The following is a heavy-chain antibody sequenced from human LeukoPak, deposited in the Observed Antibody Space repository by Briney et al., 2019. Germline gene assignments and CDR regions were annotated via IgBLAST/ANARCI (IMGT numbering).Heavy chain of an antibody. CDR1: GGSISSSSYY. CDR3: ARAPGGIVVVPAATDYFDY. V-gene: IGHV4-39*01. D-gene: IGHD2-2*01. CDR2: IYYSGST. Sequence: SETLSLTCTVSGGSISSSSYYWGWIRQPPGKGLEWIGSIYYSGSTYYNPSLKSRVTISVDTSKNQFSLKLSSVTAADTAVYYCARAPGGIVVVPAATDYFDYWGQGTLVTVSS. J-gene: IGHJ4*02.